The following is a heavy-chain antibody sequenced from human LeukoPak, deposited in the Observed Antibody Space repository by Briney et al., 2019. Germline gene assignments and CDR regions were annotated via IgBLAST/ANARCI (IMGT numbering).Heavy chain of an antibody. CDR2: ISAYNGNT. J-gene: IGHJ3*02. V-gene: IGHV1-18*01. Sequence: ASVKVSCKASGYTFTSYGISWVRQAPGQGLEWMGWISAYNGNTNYAQKLQGRVTMTTDTSTSTAYMELRSLRSDDTAVYYCARIPRPNYYDSSGYPPGYAFDIWGQGTMVTVSS. CDR3: ARIPRPNYYDSSGYPPGYAFDI. D-gene: IGHD3-22*01. CDR1: GYTFTSYG.